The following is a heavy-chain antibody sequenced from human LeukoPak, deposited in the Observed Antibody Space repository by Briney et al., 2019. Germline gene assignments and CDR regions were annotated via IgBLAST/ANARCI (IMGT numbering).Heavy chain of an antibody. CDR2: ISPNGGGT. Sequence: ASVKVSCKASGYTFTDYYIHWLRQAPGQGLEWVGRISPNGGGTIYAQKFQGRVTVTRDTSITTAYMELNRLTSDDTAVYFCAKLEGSAATSSDWGQGTLVTVS. CDR1: GYTFTDYY. V-gene: IGHV1-2*06. J-gene: IGHJ4*02. CDR3: AKLEGSAATSSD. D-gene: IGHD6-13*01.